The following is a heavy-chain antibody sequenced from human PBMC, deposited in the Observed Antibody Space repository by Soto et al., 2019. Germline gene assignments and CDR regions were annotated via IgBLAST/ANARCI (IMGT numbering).Heavy chain of an antibody. V-gene: IGHV4-61*01. CDR1: GRSVSSGSYY. J-gene: IGHJ4*02. CDR2: VYYSGST. Sequence: QVQLQESGPGLVKPSETLSLTSTVSGRSVSSGSYYWIWIRQPPGKGLEWIGYVYYSGSTNYNPTLKGRVPISVDPSKNQFSLNLSSVTAADTAVDYCSGNSSTFDYWGQGTLVAVSS. CDR3: SGNSSTFDY. D-gene: IGHD6-6*01.